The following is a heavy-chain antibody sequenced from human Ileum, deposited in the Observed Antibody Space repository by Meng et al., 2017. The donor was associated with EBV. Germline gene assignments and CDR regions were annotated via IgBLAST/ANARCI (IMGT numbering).Heavy chain of an antibody. J-gene: IGHJ4*02. CDR1: GGSFSSRKYY. D-gene: IGHD1-26*01. CDR2: IYYSGTT. V-gene: IGHV4-39*07. CDR3: ASRELAPFDY. Sequence: QLQLQGSGPGLVKPSETPSLTCSVSGGSFSSRKYYWGWIRQPPGKALEWIASIYYSGTTYYNPSLQSRVSISVDKSKNQVSLNMTSMTAADTAVYYCASRELAPFDYWGQGTLVTVSS.